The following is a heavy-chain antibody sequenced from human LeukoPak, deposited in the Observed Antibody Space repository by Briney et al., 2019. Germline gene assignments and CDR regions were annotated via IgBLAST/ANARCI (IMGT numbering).Heavy chain of an antibody. CDR1: GYSISSGYY. Sequence: PSETLSLTCAVSGYSISSGYYWGWIRQPPGKGLEWIGSIYHSGSTYYNSSLKSRVTISVDTSKNQFSLKLSSVTAADTAVYYCARVSGYDRDRFDYWGQGTLVTVSS. V-gene: IGHV4-38-2*01. J-gene: IGHJ4*02. CDR2: IYHSGST. CDR3: ARVSGYDRDRFDY. D-gene: IGHD5-12*01.